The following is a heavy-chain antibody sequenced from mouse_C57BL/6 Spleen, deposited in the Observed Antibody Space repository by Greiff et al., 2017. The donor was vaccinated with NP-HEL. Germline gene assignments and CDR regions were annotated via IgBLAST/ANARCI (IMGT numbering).Heavy chain of an antibody. Sequence: QVHVKQPGAELVKPGASVKLSCKASGYTFTSYWMHWVKQRPGQGLEWIGMIHPNSGSTNYNEKFKSKATLTVDKSSSTAYMQLSSLTSEDSAVYYCARSITTVVSFDYWGQGTTLTVSS. CDR1: GYTFTSYW. J-gene: IGHJ2*01. V-gene: IGHV1-64*01. CDR3: ARSITTVVSFDY. D-gene: IGHD1-1*01. CDR2: IHPNSGST.